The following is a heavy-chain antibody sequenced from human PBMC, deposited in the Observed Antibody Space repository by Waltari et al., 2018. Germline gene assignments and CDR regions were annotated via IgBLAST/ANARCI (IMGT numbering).Heavy chain of an antibody. CDR1: GYTFTSYG. Sequence: QVQLVQSGAEVKKPEASVTVSCPASGYTFTSYGISWVRQAPGQGLEWMGWISASNGKPNDAQKLHGRVTRAKDTSTSTADMELRSLRSDDTAVYYCARGGVTPWGAFDIWGQGTMVTVSS. V-gene: IGHV1-18*01. CDR2: ISASNGKP. J-gene: IGHJ3*02. D-gene: IGHD5-18*01. CDR3: ARGGVTPWGAFDI.